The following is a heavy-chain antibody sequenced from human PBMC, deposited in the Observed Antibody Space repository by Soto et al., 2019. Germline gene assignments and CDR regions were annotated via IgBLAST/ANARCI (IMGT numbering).Heavy chain of an antibody. J-gene: IGHJ5*02. Sequence: SETLSLTCTVSGGSISSGGYYWSWIRQHPGKGLEWIGYIYYSGSTYYNPSLKSRVTISVDTSKNQFSLKLSSVTAADTAVYYCAIFNDILTGLDNVGWFDPWGQGTLVTVSS. CDR1: GGSISSGGYY. V-gene: IGHV4-31*03. CDR3: AIFNDILTGLDNVGWFDP. D-gene: IGHD3-9*01. CDR2: IYYSGST.